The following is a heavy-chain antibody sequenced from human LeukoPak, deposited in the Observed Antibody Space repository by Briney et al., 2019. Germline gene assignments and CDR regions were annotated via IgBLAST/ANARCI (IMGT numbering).Heavy chain of an antibody. CDR1: GGSISSSSYY. V-gene: IGHV4-39*07. CDR2: IYYSGST. J-gene: IGHJ4*02. Sequence: TSETLSLTCTVSGGSISSSSYYWGWIRQPPGKGLEWIGSIYYSGSTYYNPSLKSRVTISVDTSKNQFSLKLSSVTAADTAVYYCARDYGDYWGQGTLVTVSS. CDR3: ARDYGDY. D-gene: IGHD4-17*01.